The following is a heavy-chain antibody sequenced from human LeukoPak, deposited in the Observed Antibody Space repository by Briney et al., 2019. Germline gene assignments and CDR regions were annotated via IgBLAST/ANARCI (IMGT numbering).Heavy chain of an antibody. Sequence: SETLSLTCTVSGGSISSSSYYWGWIRQPPGKGLEWIGSIYYSGSTYYNPPLKSRVTISVDTSKNQFSLKLSSVTAADTAVYYLGRPEGYSYGAAEGGPSHEFDYWGQGTLVTVSS. CDR3: GRPEGYSYGAAEGGPSHEFDY. V-gene: IGHV4-39*01. CDR1: GGSISSSSYY. CDR2: IYYSGST. J-gene: IGHJ4*02. D-gene: IGHD5-18*01.